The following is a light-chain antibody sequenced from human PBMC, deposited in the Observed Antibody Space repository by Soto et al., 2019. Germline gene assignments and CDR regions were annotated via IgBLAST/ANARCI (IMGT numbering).Light chain of an antibody. Sequence: QSVLTQPPSVSGAPGQRVTISCTGSSSNIGAGYDVHWYQQLPGTAPKLLIYGNSNRPSGVPDRFSGSKSGTSASLPITGRQAEEDAAYYCQSYDSGLSGVVFGGGTKLTVL. CDR2: GNS. CDR1: SSNIGAGYD. J-gene: IGLJ2*01. V-gene: IGLV1-40*01. CDR3: QSYDSGLSGVV.